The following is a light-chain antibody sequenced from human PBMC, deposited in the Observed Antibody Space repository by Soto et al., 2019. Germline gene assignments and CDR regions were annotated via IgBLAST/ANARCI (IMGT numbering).Light chain of an antibody. Sequence: DIQMTQSPSSLSASVGDRVTITCRASQSISSYLNWYQQKPGKAPKLLIYAASSLQSGVPSRFSGCRSGTDFTLTISSLQPEDFATYYCQQSYSTRITFGQGTRLEIK. V-gene: IGKV1-39*01. J-gene: IGKJ5*01. CDR2: AAS. CDR3: QQSYSTRIT. CDR1: QSISSY.